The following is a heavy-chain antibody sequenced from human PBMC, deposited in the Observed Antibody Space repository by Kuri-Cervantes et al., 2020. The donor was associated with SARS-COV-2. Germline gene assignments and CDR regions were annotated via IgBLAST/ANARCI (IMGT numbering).Heavy chain of an antibody. D-gene: IGHD3-22*01. CDR2: VRYDGGEK. Sequence: GESLKISCAASGFTFSNYGMHWVRQAPGKGLEWVAFVRYDGGEKHYADSVKGRFAISRDSSKNTLYLEMNSLRAEDTAVYYCAREEVYYDSSGPDYWGQGTLVTVSS. J-gene: IGHJ4*02. V-gene: IGHV3-30*02. CDR3: AREEVYYDSSGPDY. CDR1: GFTFSNYG.